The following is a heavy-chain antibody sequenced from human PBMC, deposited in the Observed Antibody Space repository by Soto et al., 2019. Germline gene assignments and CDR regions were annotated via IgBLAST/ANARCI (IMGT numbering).Heavy chain of an antibody. J-gene: IGHJ5*02. CDR3: ARHLVELAEFGTGGRLLDP. Sequence: ASVKVSCKASGYTFTSYGISWVRQAPGQGLEWMGWISAQTGDTNYAQKFQGRVTIVTDTSTNTAFMELSSLTSDDTAVYYCARHLVELAEFGTGGRLLDPWGQGTRVTVS. D-gene: IGHD1-1*01. CDR2: ISAQTGDT. V-gene: IGHV1-18*01. CDR1: GYTFTSYG.